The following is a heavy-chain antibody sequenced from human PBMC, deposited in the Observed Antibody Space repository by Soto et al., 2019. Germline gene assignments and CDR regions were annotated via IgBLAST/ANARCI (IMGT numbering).Heavy chain of an antibody. CDR1: GFTLNNYW. J-gene: IGHJ6*02. CDR3: ARGDIAAETFVYYYGMDL. D-gene: IGHD6-13*01. Sequence: QLVESGGGLVQPGGSLRLSCAASGFTLNNYWMHWVRQAPGMGLVWVSRINGDATSTSYADSVKGRFTISRDNARKNLYLQMNSLRDEDTALYYSARGDIAAETFVYYYGMDLWGQGTTVTVS. CDR2: INGDATST. V-gene: IGHV3-74*01.